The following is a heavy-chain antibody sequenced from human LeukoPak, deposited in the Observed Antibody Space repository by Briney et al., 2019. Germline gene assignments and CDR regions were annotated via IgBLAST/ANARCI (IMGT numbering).Heavy chain of an antibody. V-gene: IGHV4-59*08. Sequence: SETLSLTCTVSGGSISSYYWSWIRQPPGKGLEWIGYIYYSGSTNYNPPLKSRVTISVDTSKNQFSLKLSSVTAADTAVYYCARLGGSYHPPYYWGQGTLVTVSS. D-gene: IGHD1-26*01. CDR1: GGSISSYY. J-gene: IGHJ4*02. CDR2: IYYSGST. CDR3: ARLGGSYHPPYY.